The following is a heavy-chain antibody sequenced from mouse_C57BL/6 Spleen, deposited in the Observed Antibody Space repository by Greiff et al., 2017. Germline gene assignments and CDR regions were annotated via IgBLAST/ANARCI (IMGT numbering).Heavy chain of an antibody. Sequence: QVQLQQSGPELVKPGASVKISCKASGYAFSSSWMNWVQQRPGTGLEWIGRIYPGDGDTNYNGKFKGKATLTADKSSSTAYMQLSSLSSEDSAVYFCARAEDVYGSSPYFDYWGQGTTLTVSS. CDR2: IYPGDGDT. J-gene: IGHJ2*01. V-gene: IGHV1-82*01. D-gene: IGHD1-1*01. CDR3: ARAEDVYGSSPYFDY. CDR1: GYAFSSSW.